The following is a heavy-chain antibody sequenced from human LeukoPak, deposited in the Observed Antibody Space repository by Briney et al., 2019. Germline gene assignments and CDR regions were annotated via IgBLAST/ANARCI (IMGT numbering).Heavy chain of an antibody. CDR1: GFTFSDYS. CDR2: ISSSSSTI. Sequence: GGSLRLSCAASGFTFSDYSMNWVRQAPGKGLEWISYISSSSSTIYYADSVRGRFTISRDNAKKSLFLRMDSLRAEDTAVYYCARDPPNLGFGHWGQGTLVTVSS. V-gene: IGHV3-48*01. CDR3: ARDPPNLGFGH. D-gene: IGHD1-26*01. J-gene: IGHJ4*02.